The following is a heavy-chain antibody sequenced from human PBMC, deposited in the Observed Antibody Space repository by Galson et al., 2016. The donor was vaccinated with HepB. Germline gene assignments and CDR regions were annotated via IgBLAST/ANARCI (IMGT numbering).Heavy chain of an antibody. CDR1: GFTFSNYA. Sequence: SLRLSCAASGFTFSNYALSWVRQAPGKGLEWVSAISDSGAGTYYADSVKGRFTISRDNSKNTLYLQMNSLRAEDTAVYYCTRYYDILTGYYASDYWGQGTLVTVSS. J-gene: IGHJ4*02. V-gene: IGHV3-23*01. CDR2: ISDSGAGT. CDR3: TRYYDILTGYYASDY. D-gene: IGHD3-9*01.